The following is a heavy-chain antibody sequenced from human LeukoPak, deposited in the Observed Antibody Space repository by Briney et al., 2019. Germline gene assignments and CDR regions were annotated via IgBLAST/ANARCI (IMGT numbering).Heavy chain of an antibody. D-gene: IGHD2-2*01. V-gene: IGHV4-59*11. CDR2: FYSGNT. J-gene: IGHJ4*02. CDR1: GGSISSHY. Sequence: SETLSLTCTVSGGSISSHYWSWFRQPPGKGLEWIGYFYSGNTKYNPSLTSRVTISVDTSNNQFSLKLHSVTAADTAVYFCARARSTGSVVLDWGQGALVTVSS. CDR3: ARARSTGSVVLD.